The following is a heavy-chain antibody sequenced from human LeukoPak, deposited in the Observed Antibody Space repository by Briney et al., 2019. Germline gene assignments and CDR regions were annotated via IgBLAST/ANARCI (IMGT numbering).Heavy chain of an antibody. D-gene: IGHD6-13*01. Sequence: ASVNVSCKSSGNTLTGYYIHWVRQAPGQGLEWMGWISPYSGGTNYAQKFQGRVTMTRGTSITTAYMEVHRLTSDDTAVYYCARGDSSSWHLDYWGQGSLVTVSS. CDR1: GNTLTGYY. V-gene: IGHV1-2*02. CDR3: ARGDSSSWHLDY. J-gene: IGHJ4*02. CDR2: ISPYSGGT.